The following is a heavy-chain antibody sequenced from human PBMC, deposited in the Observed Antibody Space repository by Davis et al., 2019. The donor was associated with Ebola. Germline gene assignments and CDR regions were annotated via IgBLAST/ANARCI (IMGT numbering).Heavy chain of an antibody. V-gene: IGHV3-30*03. CDR1: GFTFSSYG. CDR3: ARGHVLLGFGELIDPYYYYYGMDV. CDR2: ISYDGSTK. Sequence: GGSLRLSCAASGFTFSSYGMHWVRQAPGKGLEWVAVISYDGSTKYYADSVKGRFTISRDTSKHTLYLQMGSLRAEDMAVYYCARGHVLLGFGELIDPYYYYYGMDVWSQGTTVTVSS. J-gene: IGHJ6*02. D-gene: IGHD3-10*01.